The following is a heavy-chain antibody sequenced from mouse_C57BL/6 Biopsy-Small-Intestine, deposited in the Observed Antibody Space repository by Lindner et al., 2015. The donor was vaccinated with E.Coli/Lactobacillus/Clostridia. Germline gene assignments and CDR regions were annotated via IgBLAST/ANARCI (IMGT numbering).Heavy chain of an antibody. CDR3: ARGLTYFEPHYFHY. Sequence: SVKVSCKASGYSFTKYAMHWVRQAPGQRLEWLGWINTVNGDTQYPQNFQGRVTITADTSASTAYMELSSLTSEDTAMYYCARGLTYFEPHYFHYWGQGSLVTVSS. CDR1: GYSFTKYA. J-gene: IGHJ2*01. V-gene: IGHV1S46*01. CDR2: INTVNGDT.